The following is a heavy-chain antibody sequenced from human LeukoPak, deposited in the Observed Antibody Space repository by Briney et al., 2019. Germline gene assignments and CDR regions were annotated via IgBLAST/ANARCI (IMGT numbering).Heavy chain of an antibody. CDR2: INHSGST. CDR3: ARGYRAYSSSVDY. V-gene: IGHV4-34*01. Sequence: GSLRLSCAASGFTVSSNYMSWVRQPPGKGLEWIGEINHSGSTNYNPSLKSRVTISVDTSKNQFSLKLSSVTAADTAVYYCARGYRAYSSSVDYWGQGTLVTVSS. D-gene: IGHD6-6*01. J-gene: IGHJ4*02. CDR1: GFTVSSNY.